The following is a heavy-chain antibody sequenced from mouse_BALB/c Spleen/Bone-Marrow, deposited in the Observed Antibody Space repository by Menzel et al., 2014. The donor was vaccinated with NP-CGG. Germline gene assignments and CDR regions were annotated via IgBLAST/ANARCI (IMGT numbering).Heavy chain of an antibody. CDR1: GFNIKDTY. CDR2: IDPASGNT. D-gene: IGHD1-1*01. Sequence: EVKLMESGAELVKPGASVTLSCTASGFNIKDTYMHWVKQRPEQGLEWIGRIDPASGNTKFDPKFQGKATIASDTSSNTAYLQLSSLTSEDTAVYYCAAYYYVSSYGFAYWGQGTLVTVSA. V-gene: IGHV14-3*02. CDR3: AAYYYVSSYGFAY. J-gene: IGHJ3*01.